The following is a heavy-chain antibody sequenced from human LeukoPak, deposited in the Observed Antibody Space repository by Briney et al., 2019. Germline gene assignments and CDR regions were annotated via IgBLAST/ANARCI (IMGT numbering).Heavy chain of an antibody. J-gene: IGHJ3*02. V-gene: IGHV3-30-3*01. D-gene: IGHD3-3*01. CDR2: ISYDGSNK. CDR3: ARDRRLVLRGAFDI. Sequence: GGSLRLSCAASGFTFSSYRMHWVRQAPGKGLEWVAVISYDGSNKYYADSVKGRFTISRDNSKNTLYLQMNSLRAEDAAVYYCARDRRLVLRGAFDIWGQGTMVTVSS. CDR1: GFTFSSYR.